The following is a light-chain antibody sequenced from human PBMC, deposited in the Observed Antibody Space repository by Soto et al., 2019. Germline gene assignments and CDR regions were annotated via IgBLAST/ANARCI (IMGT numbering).Light chain of an antibody. CDR3: QQYHTWPIT. Sequence: DIQMTQSPSSLSASVGDRVSITCRASQSISRYLNWYQQKPGKAPNLLIYATSSLQSGVPSRFSGSGSGTEFTLTISSLQSEDCAIYYCQQYHTWPITFGGGTKGDIK. J-gene: IGKJ4*01. V-gene: IGKV1-39*01. CDR1: QSISRY. CDR2: ATS.